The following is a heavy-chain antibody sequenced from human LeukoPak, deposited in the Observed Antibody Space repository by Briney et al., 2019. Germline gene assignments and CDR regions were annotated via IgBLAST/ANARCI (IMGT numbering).Heavy chain of an antibody. D-gene: IGHD2-2*01. Sequence: SETLSLTCAVSGSSISSGYYWGWIRQPPGKGLEWIGSIYHSGSTYYNPSLKSRVTISVDTSKNQFSLNLSSVTAADTAVYYCGRGRALPAAMDCWGQGTLVTGSS. V-gene: IGHV4-38-2*01. CDR1: GSSISSGYY. CDR3: GRGRALPAAMDC. CDR2: IYHSGST. J-gene: IGHJ4*02.